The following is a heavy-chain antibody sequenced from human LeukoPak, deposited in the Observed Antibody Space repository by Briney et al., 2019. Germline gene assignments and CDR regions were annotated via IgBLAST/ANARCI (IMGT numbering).Heavy chain of an antibody. Sequence: GGSLRLSCAASGFTFSSYAMHWVRQAPGKGLEWVAVISYDGSNKYYADSVKGRFTISRDNSKNTLYLQMNSLRAEDTAVYYCARATYKAFDYWGQGTLVTVSS. CDR1: GFTFSSYA. CDR2: ISYDGSNK. J-gene: IGHJ4*02. D-gene: IGHD1-14*01. V-gene: IGHV3-30*04. CDR3: ARATYKAFDY.